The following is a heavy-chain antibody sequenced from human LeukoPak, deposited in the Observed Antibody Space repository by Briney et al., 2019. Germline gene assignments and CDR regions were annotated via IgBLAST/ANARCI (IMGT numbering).Heavy chain of an antibody. CDR2: INPSGGST. V-gene: IGHV1-18*01. J-gene: IGHJ4*02. CDR3: ARGDYGSGPDY. CDR1: GYTFTSYG. D-gene: IGHD3-10*01. Sequence: ASVKVSCKASGYTFTSYGISWVRQAPGQGLEWMGIINPSGGSTSYAQKFQGRVTMTTDTSTTTVYMELKSLRSDDTAFYFCARGDYGSGPDYWGQGTLVTVSS.